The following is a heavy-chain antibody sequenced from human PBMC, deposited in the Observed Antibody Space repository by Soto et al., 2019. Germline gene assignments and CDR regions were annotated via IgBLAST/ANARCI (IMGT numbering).Heavy chain of an antibody. V-gene: IGHV4-39*01. CDR1: GGSISSSGSS. Sequence: PSETLSLTCTVSGGSISSSGSSWGWVRQPPGKGLEWIVSFYYSGGTYSTYYNPSLKSRVTISVDTSMRQFSLNLRSVTAADTAGYYCASPRQGNYDFFSGYYALDYGSQGTLVTVSS. D-gene: IGHD3-3*01. CDR2: FYYSGGTYST. J-gene: IGHJ4*02. CDR3: ASPRQGNYDFFSGYYALDY.